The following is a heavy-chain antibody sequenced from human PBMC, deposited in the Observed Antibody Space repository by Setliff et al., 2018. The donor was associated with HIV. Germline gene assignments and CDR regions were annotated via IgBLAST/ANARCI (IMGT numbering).Heavy chain of an antibody. CDR3: ARESACSGTSCPKVLDY. CDR1: GFPFSSHG. V-gene: IGHV3-30*02. CDR2: IQYDGNTK. Sequence: PGESPKISCVPSGFPFSSHGMHWVRQAAGKGLEWIAFIQYDGNTKEYAESVRGRFTISRDNSKNTLFLQMNSLRSEDTAVYYCARESACSGTSCPKVLDYWGQGTLVTVSS. J-gene: IGHJ4*02. D-gene: IGHD2-2*01.